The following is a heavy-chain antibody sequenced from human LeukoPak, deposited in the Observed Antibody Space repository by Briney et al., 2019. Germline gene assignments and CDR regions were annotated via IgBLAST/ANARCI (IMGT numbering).Heavy chain of an antibody. Sequence: GGSLRLSCTVSGFTVSSNSMSWVRQAPGKGLELGSFIYSDNTHYSDSVKGRFTISRDNSKNTLYLQMNSLRAEDTAVYYCARRAGAYSHPYDYWGQGTLVTVSS. D-gene: IGHD4/OR15-4a*01. CDR3: ARRAGAYSHPYDY. CDR1: GFTVSSNS. V-gene: IGHV3-53*01. J-gene: IGHJ4*02. CDR2: IYSDNT.